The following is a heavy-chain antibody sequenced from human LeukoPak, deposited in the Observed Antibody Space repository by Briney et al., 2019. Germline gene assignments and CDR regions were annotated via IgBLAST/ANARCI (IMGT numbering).Heavy chain of an antibody. CDR3: AREPDPNGVYYFDY. CDR1: GGSISSSSYY. D-gene: IGHD2-8*01. V-gene: IGHV4-39*07. CDR2: IYYSGST. Sequence: PSETLSLTCTVSGGSISSSSYYWGWIRQPPGKGLEWIGSIYYSGSTYYNPSLKSRVTISVDTSKNQFSLKLSSVTAADTAVYYCAREPDPNGVYYFDYWGQGTLVTVSS. J-gene: IGHJ4*02.